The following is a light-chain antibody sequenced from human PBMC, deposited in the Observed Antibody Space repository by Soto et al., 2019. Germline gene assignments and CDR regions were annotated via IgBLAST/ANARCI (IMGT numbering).Light chain of an antibody. CDR1: QSISSG. V-gene: IGKV1-5*01. Sequence: DIQMTQSPSTLSASVGDRVTITCRASQSISSGLAWYQQKPWKAPKLLIYDASSLESGVPSRFSGSGSGTEFTLTISSLQPDDFATYYCQQYNSYVFTFGPGTKVDIK. CDR3: QQYNSYVFT. CDR2: DAS. J-gene: IGKJ3*01.